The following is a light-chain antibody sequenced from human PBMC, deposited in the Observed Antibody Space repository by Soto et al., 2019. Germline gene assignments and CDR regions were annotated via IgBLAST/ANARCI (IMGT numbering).Light chain of an antibody. J-gene: IGKJ5*01. CDR1: QSVSSSY. Sequence: VVTKSAGTLSLSQGERATLSCRASQSVSSSYLAWYQQKPGQAPRLLIYDASNRATGIPARFSGSGSGTDFTLTISSLEPEDFAVYYCQQRSNWPPTFGQGTRLEIK. V-gene: IGKV3D-20*02. CDR2: DAS. CDR3: QQRSNWPPT.